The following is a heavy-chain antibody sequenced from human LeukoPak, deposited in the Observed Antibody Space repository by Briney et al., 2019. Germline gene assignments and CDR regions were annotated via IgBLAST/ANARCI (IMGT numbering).Heavy chain of an antibody. Sequence: ASVKVSCKVSGCTFTGYYMHWVRQAPGQGLEWMGWLNPNSGGTNYAQKFQGRVTMTRDTSISTAYMELSRLRSDDTAVYYCARAMTTVTTSNAFDIWGQGTMVTVSS. CDR1: GCTFTGYY. J-gene: IGHJ3*02. V-gene: IGHV1-2*02. CDR2: LNPNSGGT. CDR3: ARAMTTVTTSNAFDI. D-gene: IGHD4-17*01.